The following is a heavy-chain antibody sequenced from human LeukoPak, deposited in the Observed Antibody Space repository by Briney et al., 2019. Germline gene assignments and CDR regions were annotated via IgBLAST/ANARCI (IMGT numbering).Heavy chain of an antibody. J-gene: IGHJ6*02. D-gene: IGHD4-17*01. V-gene: IGHV3-72*01. CDR2: SRNKARSYTT. Sequence: GGSLRLSCSASGFTFSYSAMHWVRQGPGKGLEWVGRSRNKARSYTTEYAASVKGRFTISRDDSRNSLYLQMNSLKTEDTAVYYCARRGYGDYYYGTDVWGQGTTVTVSS. CDR1: GFTFSYSA. CDR3: ARRGYGDYYYGTDV.